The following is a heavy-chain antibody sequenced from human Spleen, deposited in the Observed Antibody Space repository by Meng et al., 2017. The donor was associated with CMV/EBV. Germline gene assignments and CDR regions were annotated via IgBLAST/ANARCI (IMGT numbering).Heavy chain of an antibody. V-gene: IGHV3-33*06. CDR3: AKDCSSTSCFDY. CDR1: GFSFSCCG. J-gene: IGHJ4*02. CDR2: IWYDGSNK. D-gene: IGHD2-2*01. Sequence: APSGFSFSCCGMLWVRQAPGEGRELVAVIWYDGSNKYYADSVKGRFTISRDNSKNTLYLQMNSLRAEDTAVYYCAKDCSSTSCFDYWGQGTLVTVSS.